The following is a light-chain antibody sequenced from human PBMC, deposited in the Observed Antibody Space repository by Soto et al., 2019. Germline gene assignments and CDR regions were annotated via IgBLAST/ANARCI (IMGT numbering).Light chain of an antibody. CDR2: AAS. J-gene: IGKJ5*01. Sequence: VQMTQSPSSLSASVGDRVTITCRASQSIISYLNWYQQKPGKAPKLLIYAASSLQSGVPSRFSGSGSGTDFTLTISSLQPEDFATYYCQQSYSTPITFGQGTRLEI. CDR1: QSIISY. V-gene: IGKV1-39*01. CDR3: QQSYSTPIT.